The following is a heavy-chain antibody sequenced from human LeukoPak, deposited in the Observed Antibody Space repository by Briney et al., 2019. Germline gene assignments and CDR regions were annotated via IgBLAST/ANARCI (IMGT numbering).Heavy chain of an antibody. CDR2: ISSSSSTI. Sequence: GGSLRLSCAASGFTFSSYSMNWVRQAPGKGLEWVSYISSSSSTIYYADSVKGRFTISRDNAKNPLYLQMNSLRAEDTAVYYCARESDIAAAAPDYWGQGTLVTVSS. J-gene: IGHJ4*02. CDR1: GFTFSSYS. V-gene: IGHV3-48*04. CDR3: ARESDIAAAAPDY. D-gene: IGHD6-13*01.